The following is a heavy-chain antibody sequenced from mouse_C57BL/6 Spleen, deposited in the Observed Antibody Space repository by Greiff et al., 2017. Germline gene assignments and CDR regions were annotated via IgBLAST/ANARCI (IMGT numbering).Heavy chain of an antibody. CDR1: GYTFTSYW. D-gene: IGHD1-1*01. CDR2: IDPSDSET. CDR3: ARRGTTVVAEGYAMDY. Sequence: QVQLQQPGAELVRPGSSVKLSCKASGYTFTSYWMHWVKQRPIQGLEWIGNIDPSDSETHYNQKFKDKATLTVDKSSSTAYMQLSSLTSEDSAVYYWARRGTTVVAEGYAMDYWGQGTSVTVSS. V-gene: IGHV1-52*01. J-gene: IGHJ4*01.